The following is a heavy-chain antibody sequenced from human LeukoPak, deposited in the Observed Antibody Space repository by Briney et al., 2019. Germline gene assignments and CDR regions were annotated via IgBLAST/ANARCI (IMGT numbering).Heavy chain of an antibody. V-gene: IGHV1-18*01. D-gene: IGHD2-2*01. J-gene: IGHJ4*02. CDR2: ISAYNGNT. Sequence: ASVKVSCKASGYTFTSYGISWVRQAPGQGLEWMGWISAYNGNTNYAQKLQGRVTMTTDTSTSTACMELRSLRSDDTAVYYCASLWIGVPAATLWGQGTLVTVSS. CDR3: ASLWIGVPAATL. CDR1: GYTFTSYG.